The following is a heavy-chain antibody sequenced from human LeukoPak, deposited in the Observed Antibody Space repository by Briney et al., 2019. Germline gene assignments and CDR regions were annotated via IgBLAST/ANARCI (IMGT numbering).Heavy chain of an antibody. J-gene: IGHJ6*02. D-gene: IGHD5-18*01. CDR2: IRSKAYRGTT. Sequence: GGSLRLSCRGSGFTFGDHAMSWVRQAPGKGLEWVGFIRSKAYRGTTEYAASVKGRFTISSDDSASIAYLQMNSLKTEDTAVYYCARGPIQLWIHNAMDVWGQGTTVTVSS. CDR1: GFTFGDHA. V-gene: IGHV3-49*04. CDR3: ARGPIQLWIHNAMDV.